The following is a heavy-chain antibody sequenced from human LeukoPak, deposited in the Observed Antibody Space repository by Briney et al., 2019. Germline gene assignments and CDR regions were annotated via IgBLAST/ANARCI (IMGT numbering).Heavy chain of an antibody. CDR3: AKDVLWELPYYFDY. CDR1: GYTFINNW. CDR2: IRYDGSNK. V-gene: IGHV3-30*02. Sequence: SCKASGYTFINNWMHWVRQAPGKGLEWVAFIRYDGSNKYYADSVKGRFTISRDNSKNTLYLQMNSLRAEDTAVYYCAKDVLWELPYYFDYWGQGTLVTVSS. J-gene: IGHJ4*02. D-gene: IGHD1-26*01.